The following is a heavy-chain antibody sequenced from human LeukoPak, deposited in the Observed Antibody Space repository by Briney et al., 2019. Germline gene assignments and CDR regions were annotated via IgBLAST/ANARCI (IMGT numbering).Heavy chain of an antibody. CDR2: IWYDGSNK. V-gene: IGHV3-33*01. CDR3: ARAARSGSYYYYYGMDV. D-gene: IGHD1-26*01. J-gene: IGHJ6*02. Sequence: GGSLRLSCAASGFTFSSYGMHWVRQAPGKGLEWVAVIWYDGSNKYYADSVKGRFTISRDNSKNTLYLQMNSLRAEDTAVYYCARAARSGSYYYYYGMDVWGHGTTVTVSS. CDR1: GFTFSSYG.